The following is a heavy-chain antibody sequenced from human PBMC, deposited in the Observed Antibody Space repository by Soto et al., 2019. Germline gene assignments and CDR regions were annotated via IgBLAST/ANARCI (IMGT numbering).Heavy chain of an antibody. J-gene: IGHJ4*02. CDR3: AAGGGLPRYY. V-gene: IGHV4-30-2*01. Sequence: QLQLQESGSGLVKPSQTLSLTCAVSGGSISSGGYSWSWIRQPPGKGLEWIGYIYHSGSTYYNPSLRSRCTIAVDRSKNQFSLKLSSVTAAATAVYSCAAGGGLPRYYWGQGTLVTVSS. D-gene: IGHD1-26*01. CDR1: GGSISSGGYS. CDR2: IYHSGST.